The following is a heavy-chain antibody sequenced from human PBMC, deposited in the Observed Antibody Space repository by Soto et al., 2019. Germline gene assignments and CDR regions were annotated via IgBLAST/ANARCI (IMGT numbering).Heavy chain of an antibody. D-gene: IGHD1-26*01. CDR3: AIIVGDEGVSPFDY. CDR1: GFTFSSYS. Sequence: EVHLVESGGGLVQPGGSLRLSCAASGFTFSSYSMHWVRQAPGKGLEWVSYISSSSSTIYYADSVKGRFTISSDNAKNALYLQMTSLRDEDTALYYCAIIVGDEGVSPFDYWCPGTLVTVSS. V-gene: IGHV3-48*02. J-gene: IGHJ4*01. CDR2: ISSSSSTI.